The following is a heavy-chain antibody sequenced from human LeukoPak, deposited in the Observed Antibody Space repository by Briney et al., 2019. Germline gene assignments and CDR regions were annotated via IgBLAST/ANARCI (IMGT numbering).Heavy chain of an antibody. CDR2: ISSSCSTI. J-gene: IGHJ4*02. Sequence: GGSLRLSCAASGFTFSSYEMNWVGQAQGKGLEWVSYISSSCSTIYYATSVKGRFTIARNTAKNSLYLQVNSLRAEDTAVYYCARNGLDGEWLFAWGQGALVTVSS. CDR1: GFTFSSYE. D-gene: IGHD3-3*01. CDR3: ARNGLDGEWLFA. V-gene: IGHV3-48*03.